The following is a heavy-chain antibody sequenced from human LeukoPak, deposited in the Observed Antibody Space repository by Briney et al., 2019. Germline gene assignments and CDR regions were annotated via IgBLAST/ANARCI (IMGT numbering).Heavy chain of an antibody. CDR1: GGSISSGGYY. J-gene: IGHJ4*02. Sequence: SETLSLTCTVSGGSISSGGYYWSWIPQHPGKGLEWIGYIYYSGSTYYNPSLKSRVTISVDTSKNQFSLKLSSVTAADTAVYYCARLPPYYYDSTEDYWGQGTLVTVSS. D-gene: IGHD3-22*01. V-gene: IGHV4-31*03. CDR2: IYYSGST. CDR3: ARLPPYYYDSTEDY.